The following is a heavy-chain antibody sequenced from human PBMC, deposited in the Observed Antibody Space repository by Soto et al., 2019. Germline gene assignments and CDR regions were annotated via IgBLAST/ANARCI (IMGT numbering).Heavy chain of an antibody. CDR1: GSPICRYY. V-gene: IGHV4-4*07. J-gene: IGHJ6*02. CDR3: ASFNSEGSVYSMDV. Sequence: TLPLPCTVAGSPICRYYWSWIRQPAGKGLSCIERISTSGSTNYTPSLKSRVTMSVDTCKNQFSLKLCSVTAADTAVYYCASFNSEGSVYSMDVWGQGTTVTVS. D-gene: IGHD4-4*01. CDR2: ISTSGST.